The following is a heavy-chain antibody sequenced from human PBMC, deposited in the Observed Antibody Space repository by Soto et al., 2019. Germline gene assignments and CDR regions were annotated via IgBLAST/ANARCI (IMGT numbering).Heavy chain of an antibody. Sequence: ESGPTLVNPTQTLTLTCTFSGFSLSTSGMRVSWIRQPPGKALEWLARIDWDDDKFYSTSLKTRLTISKDTSKNQVVLTMTNMDPVDTATYYCARQSGSYVDYWGQGTLVTVSS. V-gene: IGHV2-70*04. J-gene: IGHJ4*02. CDR3: ARQSGSYVDY. CDR1: GFSLSTSGMR. D-gene: IGHD1-26*01. CDR2: IDWDDDK.